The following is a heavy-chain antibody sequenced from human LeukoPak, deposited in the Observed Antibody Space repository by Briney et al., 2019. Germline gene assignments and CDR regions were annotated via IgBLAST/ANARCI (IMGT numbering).Heavy chain of an antibody. J-gene: IGHJ5*02. CDR2: IYYSGST. Sequence: PSETLTLTCTVSGGSLSSSSYYWGWIRQPPGQGLEWIGNIYYSGSTYHNPSPKSRVTISVDTSKNQFSLMLSFVTAADTAVYYCARHYYGSGTYTTWFDPWGQGTLVTVSS. CDR3: ARHYYGSGTYTTWFDP. D-gene: IGHD3-10*01. V-gene: IGHV4-39*01. CDR1: GGSLSSSSYY.